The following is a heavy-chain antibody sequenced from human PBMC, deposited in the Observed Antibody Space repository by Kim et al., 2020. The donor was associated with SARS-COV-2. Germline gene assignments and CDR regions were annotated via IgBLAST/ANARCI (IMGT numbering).Heavy chain of an antibody. V-gene: IGHV3-9*01. CDR3: AKDGAPGMVRGVMDYYYYYGMDV. J-gene: IGHJ6*02. CDR1: GFTFDDYA. CDR2: ISWNSGSI. Sequence: GGSLRLSCAASGFTFDDYAMHWVRQAPGKGLEWVSGISWNSGSIGYADSVKGRFTISRDNAKNSLYLQMNSLRAEDTALYYCAKDGAPGMVRGVMDYYYYYGMDVWGQGTTVTVSS. D-gene: IGHD3-10*01.